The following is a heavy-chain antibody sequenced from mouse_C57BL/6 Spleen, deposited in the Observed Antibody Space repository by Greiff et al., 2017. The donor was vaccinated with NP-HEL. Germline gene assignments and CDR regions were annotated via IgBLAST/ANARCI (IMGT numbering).Heavy chain of an antibody. CDR1: GFSLTSYG. CDR2: IWSGGST. Sequence: VKLVESGPGLVQPSQSLSITCTVSGFSLTSYGVHWVRQSPGKGLEWLGVIWSGGSTDYNAAFISRLSVSKDNSKSQVFFKMNSLQADDTAIYYCARNRGLDAWFAYWGQGTLVTVSA. D-gene: IGHD4-1*01. V-gene: IGHV2-2*01. CDR3: ARNRGLDAWFAY. J-gene: IGHJ3*01.